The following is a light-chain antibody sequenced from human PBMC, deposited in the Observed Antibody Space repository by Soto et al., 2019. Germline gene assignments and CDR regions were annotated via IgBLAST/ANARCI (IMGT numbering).Light chain of an antibody. Sequence: DLQMTQSPSFVSASVGDRVTITCRASKGISRWLAWYQQRPGKAPELLIYGASSLESGVPSRFSGSGSGTDFTLTISSLQPEDFATYYCQQANSFPLTFGQGTLLEIK. J-gene: IGKJ5*01. CDR1: KGISRW. CDR3: QQANSFPLT. V-gene: IGKV1-12*01. CDR2: GAS.